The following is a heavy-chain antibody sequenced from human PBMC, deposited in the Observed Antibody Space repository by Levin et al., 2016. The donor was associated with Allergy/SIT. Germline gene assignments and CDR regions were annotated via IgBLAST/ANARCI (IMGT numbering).Heavy chain of an antibody. Sequence: ASVKVSCKASGYAFTTYDVNWVRQAAGQGLEWLGWMNPENGNTGYSQKFQGRVILTRDTSISTAYMEVLGLTPEDTAMYYCLRGFRFGEPTGDYWGQGSLITVSS. CDR1: GYAFTTYD. D-gene: IGHD3-10*01. CDR2: MNPENGNT. J-gene: IGHJ4*02. V-gene: IGHV1-8*01. CDR3: LRGFRFGEPTGDY.